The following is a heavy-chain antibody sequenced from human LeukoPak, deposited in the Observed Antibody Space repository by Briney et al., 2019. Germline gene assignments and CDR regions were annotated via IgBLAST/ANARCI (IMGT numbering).Heavy chain of an antibody. D-gene: IGHD3-3*01. J-gene: IGHJ4*02. CDR3: ITDRALKPYYDFWSGYFFDY. CDR2: LKSKTDGGTT. CDR1: GFTFSNAW. V-gene: IGHV3-15*01. Sequence: PGGSLRLSCAASGFTFSNAWMSWVRQAPGKGLEWVGRLKSKTDGGTTDYAAPVKGRFTISRDDSKNTLYLQMNSLKTEDTAVYYCITDRALKPYYDFWSGYFFDYWGQGTLVTVSS.